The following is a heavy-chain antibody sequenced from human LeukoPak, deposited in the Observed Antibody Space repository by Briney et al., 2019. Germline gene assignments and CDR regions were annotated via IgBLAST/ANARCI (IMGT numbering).Heavy chain of an antibody. V-gene: IGHV3-23*01. CDR3: AKFEGALLGNYYMDV. CDR1: GFPFSSFA. CDR2: ISGGGDNT. J-gene: IGHJ6*03. Sequence: PRGSLRLSCAASGFPFSSFAMSWVRQAPGKGLEWVSTISGGGDNTYFADSVKGRFTISRDNSKNTLFLQMVSLRAEDTAVYYCAKFEGALLGNYYMDVWGKGTTVTVSS.